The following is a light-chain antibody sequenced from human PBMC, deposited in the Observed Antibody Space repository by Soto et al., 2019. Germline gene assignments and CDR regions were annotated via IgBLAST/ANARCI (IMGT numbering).Light chain of an antibody. CDR3: MQATQYPPYT. CDR1: QSLLHSDGNTY. CDR2: KIS. V-gene: IGKV2-24*01. Sequence: DVVMTQTPLSSPVTLGQPASISCKSSQSLLHSDGNTYLSWLHQRPGQPLRLLIYKISNRLSGVPDRFSGSGAGTDFTLKISRVEAEDVGVYYCMQATQYPPYTFGPGTKLEIK. J-gene: IGKJ2*01.